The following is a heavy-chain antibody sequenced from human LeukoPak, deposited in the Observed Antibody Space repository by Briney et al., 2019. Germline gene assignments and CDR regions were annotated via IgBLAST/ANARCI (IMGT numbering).Heavy chain of an antibody. CDR1: GFTFSSYG. Sequence: GGSPRLSCAASGFTFSSYGMHWVRQAPGKGLEWVAFIRYDGSNKYYADSVKGRFTISRDNSKNTLYLQMNSLRAEDTAVYYCAKGFKNYDILTGSQDYWGQGTLVTVSS. CDR3: AKGFKNYDILTGSQDY. V-gene: IGHV3-30*02. J-gene: IGHJ4*02. CDR2: IRYDGSNK. D-gene: IGHD3-9*01.